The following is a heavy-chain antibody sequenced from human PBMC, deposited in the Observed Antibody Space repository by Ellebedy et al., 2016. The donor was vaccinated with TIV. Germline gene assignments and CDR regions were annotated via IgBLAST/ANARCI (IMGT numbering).Heavy chain of an antibody. CDR2: IWYDGSYK. D-gene: IGHD3-10*01. CDR1: GFNFTRYG. CDR3: VRDVFHGSGSPYFDQ. Sequence: GGSLRLXCAASGFNFTRYGMHWVRQAPGKGLDWVAVIWYDGSYKFYGDSVKARFTISRDNSKNMLYLQMTSLRGDDTAVYYCVRDVFHGSGSPYFDQWGQGTLVTVSS. J-gene: IGHJ4*02. V-gene: IGHV3-33*01.